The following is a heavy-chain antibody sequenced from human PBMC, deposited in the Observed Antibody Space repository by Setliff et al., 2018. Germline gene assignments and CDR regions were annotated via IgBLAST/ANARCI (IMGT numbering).Heavy chain of an antibody. J-gene: IGHJ2*01. CDR3: ARSRTIAVKGGVFAV. V-gene: IGHV4-31*03. CDR1: GASITSDGYY. CDR2: IYYNGDT. D-gene: IGHD6-19*01. Sequence: SETLSLTCIVSGASITSDGYYWSWIRQHPVKGLEWIGYIYYNGDTYYNPYLKSRVAVSLDTSKNHFSLELSSVRAADTALYYCARSRTIAVKGGVFAVWGRGTLVTVSS.